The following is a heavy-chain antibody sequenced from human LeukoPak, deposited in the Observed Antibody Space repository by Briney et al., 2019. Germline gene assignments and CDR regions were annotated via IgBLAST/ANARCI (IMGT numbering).Heavy chain of an antibody. CDR3: AREFGDYAFSVDP. Sequence: MAGGSLRLSCAASGFTFSDYYISWIRQAPGRGLEWVSYISSSGSTIYYADSVKGRFTISRDNAKNSLYLQMNSLRAEDTAVYYCAREFGDYAFSVDPWGQGTLVTVSS. CDR1: GFTFSDYY. CDR2: ISSSGSTI. V-gene: IGHV3-11*04. D-gene: IGHD4-17*01. J-gene: IGHJ5*02.